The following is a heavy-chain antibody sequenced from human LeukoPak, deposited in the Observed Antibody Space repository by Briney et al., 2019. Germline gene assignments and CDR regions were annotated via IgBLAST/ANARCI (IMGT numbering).Heavy chain of an antibody. CDR2: VYHSGST. CDR3: ARHGNYYDTSQSDT. J-gene: IGHJ5*02. CDR1: GYSLSSGYY. D-gene: IGHD3-22*01. Sequence: SETLSLTCAASGYSLSSGYYWGWIRQPPGKGLEWIGSVYHSGSTYYNPSLKSRVTISVDTSKNQFSLKLSSVTAADTAVYYCARHGNYYDTSQSDTWGQGTLVTVSS. V-gene: IGHV4-38-2*01.